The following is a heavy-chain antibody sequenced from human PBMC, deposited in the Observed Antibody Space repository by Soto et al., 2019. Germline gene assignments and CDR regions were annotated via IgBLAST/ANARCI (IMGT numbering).Heavy chain of an antibody. CDR1: GGTFSSYT. V-gene: IGHV1-69*02. J-gene: IGHJ5*02. D-gene: IGHD2-2*01. CDR3: ARFAYCCSTSCSRNWFDP. Sequence: SVKVSCKASGGTFSSYTISWVRQAPGQGLEWMGRIIPILGIANYAQKFQGRVTITADKSTSTAYMELSSLRSEDTAVYYCARFAYCCSTSCSRNWFDPWRQRTLVIVSA. CDR2: IIPILGIA.